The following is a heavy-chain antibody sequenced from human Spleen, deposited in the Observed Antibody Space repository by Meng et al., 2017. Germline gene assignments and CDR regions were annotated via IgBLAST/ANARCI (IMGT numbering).Heavy chain of an antibody. CDR2: ISSSSSYI. D-gene: IGHD4-17*01. CDR1: GFTFSSYS. Sequence: GESLKISCAASGFTFSSYSMNWVRQAPGKGLEWVSSISSSSSYIYYADSVKGRFTISRDNAKNSLYLQMNSLRAEDTALYYCASLYGDYDYWGQGTLVTVSS. V-gene: IGHV3-21*04. J-gene: IGHJ4*02. CDR3: ASLYGDYDY.